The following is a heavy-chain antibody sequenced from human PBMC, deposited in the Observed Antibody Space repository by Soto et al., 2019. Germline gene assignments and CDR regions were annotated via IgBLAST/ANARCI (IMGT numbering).Heavy chain of an antibody. CDR2: IIPIFGTA. J-gene: IGHJ4*02. CDR1: GGTFRSCA. CDR3: ARDRLGGHNY. Sequence: QGHRVQSGTEVKKPGSSEKVSCEASGGTFRSCAISWVRQAPGQGLEWMGGIIPIFGTANYAQKFQGRVTITADESTSTAYMELSSLRSEDTAVYYCARDRLGGHNYWGQGTLVTVSS. D-gene: IGHD3-9*01. V-gene: IGHV1-69*12.